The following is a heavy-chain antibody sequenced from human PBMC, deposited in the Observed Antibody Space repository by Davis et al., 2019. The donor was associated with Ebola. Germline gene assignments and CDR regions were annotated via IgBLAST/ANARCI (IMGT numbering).Heavy chain of an antibody. CDR3: ARASFGYNSGWYADY. V-gene: IGHV1-3*01. D-gene: IGHD6-19*01. CDR1: GFILTKYA. J-gene: IGHJ4*02. Sequence: AASVKVSCKASGFILTKYAIHWVRQAPGQRLEWMGWVHGANGNTKYSQRFQGRVTITTDTSASTVYLDLTSLRSDDTAVFYCARASFGYNSGWYADYWGPGSPVTVSS. CDR2: VHGANGNT.